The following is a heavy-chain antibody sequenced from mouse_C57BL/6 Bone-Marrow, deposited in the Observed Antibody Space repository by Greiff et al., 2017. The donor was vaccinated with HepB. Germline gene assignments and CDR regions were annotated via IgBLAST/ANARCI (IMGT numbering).Heavy chain of an antibody. CDR1: GFTFSDYY. Sequence: EVMLVESEGGLVQPGSSMKLSCTASGFTFSDYYMAWVRQVPEKGLEWVANINYDGSSTYYLDSLKSRFIISRDNAKNILYLQMSSLKSEDTATYYCARDTTTVVAPYWYFDVWGTGTTVTVSS. D-gene: IGHD1-1*01. J-gene: IGHJ1*03. CDR2: INYDGSST. V-gene: IGHV5-16*01. CDR3: ARDTTTVVAPYWYFDV.